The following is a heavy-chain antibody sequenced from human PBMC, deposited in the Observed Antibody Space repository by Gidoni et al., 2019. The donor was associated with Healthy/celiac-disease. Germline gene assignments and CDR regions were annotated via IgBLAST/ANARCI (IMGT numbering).Heavy chain of an antibody. CDR1: GGSVSSGSYY. CDR2: IYYSGST. CDR3: ARDFGEFGYYYYGMDV. Sequence: QVQLQESGPGLVQPSETLSLTCTVSGGSVSSGSYYWSWIRQPPGKGLEWIGYIYYSGSTNYNPSLKSRVTISVDTSKNQFSLKLSSVTAADTAVYYCARDFGEFGYYYYGMDVWGQGTTVTVSS. V-gene: IGHV4-61*01. J-gene: IGHJ6*02. D-gene: IGHD3-10*01.